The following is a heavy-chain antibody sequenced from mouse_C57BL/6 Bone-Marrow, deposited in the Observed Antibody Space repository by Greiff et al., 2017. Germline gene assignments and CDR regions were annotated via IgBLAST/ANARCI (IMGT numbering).Heavy chain of an antibody. J-gene: IGHJ2*01. CDR1: GFTFSDYG. CDR3: ARNYYQDY. Sequence: EVHLVESGGGLVKPGGSLKLSCAASGFTFSDYGMHWVRQAPEKGLEWVAYISSGSSTIYYADTVKGRFTISRDNAKKTLFRQMTSLRSEDTAMYYCARNYYQDYWGQGTTLTVSS. D-gene: IGHD1-1*01. CDR2: ISSGSSTI. V-gene: IGHV5-17*01.